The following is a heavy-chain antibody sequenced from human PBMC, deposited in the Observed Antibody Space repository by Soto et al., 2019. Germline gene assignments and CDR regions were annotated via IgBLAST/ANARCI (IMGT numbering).Heavy chain of an antibody. Sequence: SETLSLTCTVSGGSISSGGYYWSWIRQHPGKCLEWIGYIYYSGSTYYNPSLKSRVTISVDTSKNQFSLKLSSVTAADTAVYYCAREQHDYGDYDWFDPWGQGTLVTVYS. D-gene: IGHD4-17*01. J-gene: IGHJ5*02. CDR1: GGSISSGGYY. V-gene: IGHV4-31*03. CDR3: AREQHDYGDYDWFDP. CDR2: IYYSGST.